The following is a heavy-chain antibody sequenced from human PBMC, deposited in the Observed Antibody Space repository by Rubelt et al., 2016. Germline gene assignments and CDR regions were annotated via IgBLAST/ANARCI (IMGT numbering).Heavy chain of an antibody. J-gene: IGHJ4*02. CDR3: ARGPGYYDSSGYHLY. D-gene: IGHD3-22*01. CDR2: INHRGST. CDR1: GGSISTYY. V-gene: IGHV4-59*12. Sequence: QVQLQESGPGLVKPSETLSLTCTVSGGSISTYYWSWIRQPPGKGLEWIGEINHRGSTNYNPSLKSRVTISVDTSKNQFSLKLSSVTAADTAVYYCARGPGYYDSSGYHLYWGQGTLVTVSS.